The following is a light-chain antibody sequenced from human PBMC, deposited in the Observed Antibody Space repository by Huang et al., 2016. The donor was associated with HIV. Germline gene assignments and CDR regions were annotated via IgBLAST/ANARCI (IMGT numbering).Light chain of an antibody. CDR3: QQYDNLLSGLT. J-gene: IGKJ4*01. CDR2: DAS. Sequence: DIQMTQSPSSLSASVGDRVTITCQASQDISNYLNWYQQKPGKAPQLLIYDASNLETGVPSRFSGSGSWTDFTFTISSLQPEDIATYYCQQYDNLLSGLTFGGGTKVEIK. CDR1: QDISNY. V-gene: IGKV1-33*01.